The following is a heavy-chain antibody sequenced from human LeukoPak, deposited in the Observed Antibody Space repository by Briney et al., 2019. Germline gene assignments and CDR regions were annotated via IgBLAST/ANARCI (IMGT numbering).Heavy chain of an antibody. CDR2: ISSSGSTI. V-gene: IGHV3-11*01. CDR3: AREWSGYPNWFDP. CDR1: GFTFSDYY. Sequence: GGSLRLSCAASGFTFSDYYMSWIRQAPGKGREWVSYISSSGSTIYYADSVKGRFTISRDNAKNSLYLQMNSLRAEDTAVYYCAREWSGYPNWFDPWGQGTLVTVSS. D-gene: IGHD3-3*01. J-gene: IGHJ5*02.